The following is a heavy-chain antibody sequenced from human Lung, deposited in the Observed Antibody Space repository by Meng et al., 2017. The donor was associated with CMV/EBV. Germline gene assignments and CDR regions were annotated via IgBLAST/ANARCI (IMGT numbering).Heavy chain of an antibody. J-gene: IGHJ6*02. Sequence: GESLKISCAASGFTFSSYWMSWVRQAPGKGLEWVANTKQDGSEKYYVDSVKGRFTISRDNAKNSLYLQMNSLRAEDTAVYYCARDRTGYSSGWYGYYGMDVWGQGXTVTVSS. V-gene: IGHV3-7*01. CDR1: GFTFSSYW. D-gene: IGHD6-19*01. CDR3: ARDRTGYSSGWYGYYGMDV. CDR2: TKQDGSEK.